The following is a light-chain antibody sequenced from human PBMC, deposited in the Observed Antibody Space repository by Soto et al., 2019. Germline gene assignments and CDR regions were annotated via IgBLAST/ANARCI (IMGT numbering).Light chain of an antibody. CDR1: SGYSTYG. Sequence: QLVLNQSPSASASLGASVKLTCTLSSGYSTYGIAWHQQQPEKGPRFLMKLNSDGSHNKGDGIPDRFSGSSSGAERYLTISSLQLEDEADYYCQTWGTGIWVFGGGTQLTVL. V-gene: IGLV4-69*01. J-gene: IGLJ3*02. CDR3: QTWGTGIWV. CDR2: LNSDGSH.